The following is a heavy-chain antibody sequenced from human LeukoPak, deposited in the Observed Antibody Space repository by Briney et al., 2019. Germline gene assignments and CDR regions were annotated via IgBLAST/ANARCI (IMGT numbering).Heavy chain of an antibody. CDR3: ARAQYSSGWYYYYYYMDV. J-gene: IGHJ6*03. CDR2: IYYSGST. V-gene: IGHV4-59*08. Sequence: SETLSLTCTASGGSISSYYWSWIRQPPGKGLEWIGYIYYSGSTNYNPSLKSRVTISVDTSKNQFSLKLSSVTAADTAVYYCARAQYSSGWYYYYYYMDVWGKGTTVTVSS. CDR1: GGSISSYY. D-gene: IGHD6-19*01.